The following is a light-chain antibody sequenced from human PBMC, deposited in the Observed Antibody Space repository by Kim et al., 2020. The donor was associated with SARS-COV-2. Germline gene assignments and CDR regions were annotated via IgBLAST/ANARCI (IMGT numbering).Light chain of an antibody. V-gene: IGKV3-15*01. CDR3: QQYNNWWS. J-gene: IGKJ1*01. CDR1: QSIGSN. CDR2: DVS. Sequence: GSPGERATLTCWASQSIGSNLAWYQQKPGQPPRLLLYDVSTRATGVPARFSGSGSGTEFTLTISSPQSEDVAVYYCQQYNNWWSFGRGTKVDIK.